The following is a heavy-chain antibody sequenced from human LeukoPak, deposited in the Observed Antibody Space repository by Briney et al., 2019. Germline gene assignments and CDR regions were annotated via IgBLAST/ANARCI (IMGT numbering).Heavy chain of an antibody. D-gene: IGHD2-15*01. CDR1: GFTFTAYA. V-gene: IGHV3-7*01. J-gene: IGHJ3*02. Sequence: GGSLRLSCAASGFTFTAYAMSWFRQTPEKGLEWVANIHDDGIVTHYVDSVKGRFTISRDNARNSVNLQLNSLRAEDTAVYSCAREYCSGGSCYNDAFDIWGQGTMVTVSS. CDR3: AREYCSGGSCYNDAFDI. CDR2: IHDDGIVT.